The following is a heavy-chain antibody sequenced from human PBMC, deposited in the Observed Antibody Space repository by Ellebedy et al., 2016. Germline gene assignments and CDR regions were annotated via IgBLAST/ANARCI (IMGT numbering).Heavy chain of an antibody. CDR2: ISGSGGST. CDR3: AKSGRGSYFSVRANYYMDV. CDR1: GFTFSSYA. Sequence: GGSLRLSXAASGFTFSSYAMSWVRQAPGKGLEWVSAISGSGGSTYYADSVKGRFTISRDNSKNTLYLQMNSLRAEDTAVYYCAKSGRGSYFSVRANYYMDVWGKGTTVTVSS. D-gene: IGHD1-26*01. V-gene: IGHV3-23*01. J-gene: IGHJ6*03.